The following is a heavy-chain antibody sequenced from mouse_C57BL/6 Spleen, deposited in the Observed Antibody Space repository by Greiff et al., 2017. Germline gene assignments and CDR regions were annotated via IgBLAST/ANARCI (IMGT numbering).Heavy chain of an antibody. CDR3: TRSGTTVVANWDFGV. J-gene: IGHJ1*03. CDR1: GYTFTDYE. D-gene: IGHD1-1*01. V-gene: IGHV1-15*01. CDR2: IDPETGGT. Sequence: QVQLQQSGAELVRPGASVTLSCKASGYTFTDYEMHWVKQTPVHGLEWIGAIDPETGGTAYNQKFKGKAILTADKSSSTAYMELRSLTSEDSAVYDSTRSGTTVVANWDFGVWGTGTTVTVSS.